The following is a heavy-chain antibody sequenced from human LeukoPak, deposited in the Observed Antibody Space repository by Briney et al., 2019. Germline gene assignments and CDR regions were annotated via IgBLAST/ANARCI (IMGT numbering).Heavy chain of an antibody. D-gene: IGHD1-7*01. CDR2: IYYSGST. CDR3: AREYRELRHVLGIFGY. V-gene: IGHV4-39*07. Sequence: PSETLSLTCTVSGGSISSSSYYWGWIRQPPGKGLEWIGSIYYSGSTYYNPSLKSRVTISVDTSKNQFSLKLSSVTAADTAVYYCAREYRELRHVLGIFGYWGQGTLVTVSS. J-gene: IGHJ4*02. CDR1: GGSISSSSYY.